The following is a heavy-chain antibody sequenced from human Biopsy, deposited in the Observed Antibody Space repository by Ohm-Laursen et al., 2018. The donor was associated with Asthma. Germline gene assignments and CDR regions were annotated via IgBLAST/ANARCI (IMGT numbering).Heavy chain of an antibody. CDR3: ARISRLGYNSLDYGMDV. Sequence: SLRLSCTASGFSVSTKYMSWVRQAPGKGLEWVSLIYSGDNTYYADSVKGRFTISRDHSKLYLQMNNLRAEDTAVYRCARISRLGYNSLDYGMDVWGQGTTVTVSS. D-gene: IGHD5-24*01. V-gene: IGHV3-53*01. CDR1: GFSVSTKY. CDR2: IYSGDNT. J-gene: IGHJ6*02.